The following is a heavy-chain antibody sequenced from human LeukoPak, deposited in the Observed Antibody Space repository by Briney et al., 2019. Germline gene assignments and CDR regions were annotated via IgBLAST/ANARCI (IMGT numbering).Heavy chain of an antibody. J-gene: IGHJ4*02. V-gene: IGHV3-21*01. Sequence: GGSLRLSCAASGFTFASYSMNWVRQAPGKGLEWVSSISGDSTYIYNAGSVKGRFTISRDNTQASLYLQMNSLRADDTAVYYCARVSGRLERQSDLDYWGQGTLVIVSS. D-gene: IGHD1-1*01. CDR3: ARVSGRLERQSDLDY. CDR1: GFTFASYS. CDR2: ISGDSTYI.